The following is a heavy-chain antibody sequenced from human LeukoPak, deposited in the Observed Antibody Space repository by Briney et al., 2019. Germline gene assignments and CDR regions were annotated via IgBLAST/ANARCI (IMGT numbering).Heavy chain of an antibody. V-gene: IGHV4-59*01. CDR1: GGSIYSYY. J-gene: IGHJ4*02. CDR3: ARGQKYRNGYTVTELGSGYFDY. CDR2: IYYSGRT. Sequence: SETLSLTCTVSGGSIYSYYWSWIRQPPGKGLEWIGYIYYSGRTNYNPSLKSRVTISVDTSKNQFSLTLSSVTAADTAVYYCARGQKYRNGYTVTELGSGYFDYWGQGTLVTVSS. D-gene: IGHD5-18*01.